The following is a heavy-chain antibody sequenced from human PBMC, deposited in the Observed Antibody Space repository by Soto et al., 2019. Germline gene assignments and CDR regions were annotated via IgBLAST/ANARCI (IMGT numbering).Heavy chain of an antibody. CDR2: ISSGSDTI. D-gene: IGHD2-8*01. CDR1: GFTFGSYP. Sequence: PGGSLRLSCAASGFTFGSYPMTWVCQAPGKGLEWVSSISSGSDTIFYADSVKGRFTISRDNSRTTLYLQMNSLRAEDMAIYYCARILYSSQRDGVDVWGQGTTVTVSS. V-gene: IGHV3-23*01. J-gene: IGHJ6*02. CDR3: ARILYSSQRDGVDV.